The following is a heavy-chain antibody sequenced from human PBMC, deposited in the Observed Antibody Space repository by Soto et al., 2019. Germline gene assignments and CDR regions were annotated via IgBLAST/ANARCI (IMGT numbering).Heavy chain of an antibody. Sequence: SVTPSLTGIFSGESISSSSYYLGWIRRPPGKGLEWIGSIYYSGRTYYNPSFKSRVTISIDTSKNQFSLKLSSVTATDTAVYYCARQRTTVVTQAYFDHWGQGALVTVSS. J-gene: IGHJ4*02. V-gene: IGHV4-39*01. CDR2: IYYSGRT. CDR1: GESISSSSYY. CDR3: ARQRTTVVTQAYFDH. D-gene: IGHD2-21*02.